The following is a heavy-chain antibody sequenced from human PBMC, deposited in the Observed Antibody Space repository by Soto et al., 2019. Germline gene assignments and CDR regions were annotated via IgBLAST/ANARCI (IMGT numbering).Heavy chain of an antibody. CDR3: ARGPRVSSTGTGAH. V-gene: IGHV3-74*01. CDR1: GFTFSAYW. J-gene: IGHJ4*02. D-gene: IGHD1-1*01. Sequence: GGSLRLSCAVSGFTFSAYWMHWVRQVPGKGLTWVSRISDDGSTATYADSVKGRFVISRDNAKNSLFLEMNTLRVDDSGLFYCARGPRVSSTGTGAHWGRGTLVTVSS. CDR2: ISDDGSTA.